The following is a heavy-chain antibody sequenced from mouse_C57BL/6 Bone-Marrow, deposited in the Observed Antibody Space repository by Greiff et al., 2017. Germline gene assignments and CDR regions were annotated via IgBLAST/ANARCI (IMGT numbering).Heavy chain of an antibody. CDR2: ISDGGSYT. CDR1: GFTFSSYA. Sequence: EVQGVESGGGLVKPGGSLKLSCAASGFTFSSYAMSWVRQTPEKRLEWVATISDGGSYTYYPDNVKGRFTISRDNAKNNLYLQMRHLKSEETAMYYCARDEGLRPWFAYWGQGTLVTVSA. CDR3: ARDEGLRPWFAY. D-gene: IGHD2-4*01. J-gene: IGHJ3*01. V-gene: IGHV5-4*01.